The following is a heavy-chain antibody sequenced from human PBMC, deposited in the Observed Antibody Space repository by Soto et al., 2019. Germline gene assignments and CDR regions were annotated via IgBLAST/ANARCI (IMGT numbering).Heavy chain of an antibody. CDR2: ISGSGGAT. J-gene: IGHJ5*02. CDR1: GFTFSSYA. CDR3: AKAGRPYYDLWSENRFDP. D-gene: IGHD3-3*01. V-gene: IGHV3-23*01. Sequence: EVQLLESGGGLVQPGGYLRLSCAASGFTFSSYAMTWVRQAPGKGLEWVSSISGSGGATYYADSVKGRFTISRDDSRSTLHLQMNSLRADDTALYYCAKAGRPYYDLWSENRFDPWGQGTLVTVSS.